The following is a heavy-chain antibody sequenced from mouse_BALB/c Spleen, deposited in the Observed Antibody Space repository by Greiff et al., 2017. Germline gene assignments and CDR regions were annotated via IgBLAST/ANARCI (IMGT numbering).Heavy chain of an antibody. CDR2: ISSGGST. CDR3: ARDYYGSSEFDY. Sequence: EVKVVESGGGLVKPGGSLKLSCAASGFTFSSYAMSWVRQTPEKRLEWVASISSGGSTYYPDSVKGRFTISRDNARNILYLQMSSLRSEDTAMYYCARDYYGSSEFDYWGQGTTLTVSS. CDR1: GFTFSSYA. J-gene: IGHJ2*01. D-gene: IGHD1-1*01. V-gene: IGHV5-6-5*01.